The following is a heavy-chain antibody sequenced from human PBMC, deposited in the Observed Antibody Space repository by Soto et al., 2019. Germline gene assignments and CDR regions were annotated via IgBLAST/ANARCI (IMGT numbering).Heavy chain of an antibody. Sequence: SETLSLTCTVSRGSISSYYSSCIRQPPGKGLEWIGYIYYSGSTNYNPSLKSRATISVDTSKNQFSLKLSSVTAADTAVYYCARVNSGYDLRFDYWGQGTLVTVSS. J-gene: IGHJ4*02. D-gene: IGHD5-12*01. V-gene: IGHV4-59*08. CDR2: IYYSGST. CDR1: RGSISSYY. CDR3: ARVNSGYDLRFDY.